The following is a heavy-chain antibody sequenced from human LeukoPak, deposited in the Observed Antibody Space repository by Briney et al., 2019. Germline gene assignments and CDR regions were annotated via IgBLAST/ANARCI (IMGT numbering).Heavy chain of an antibody. CDR2: ISWNSGSI. Sequence: PGRSLRLSCAASGFTFDDYAMHWVRQAPGKGLEWVSGISWNSGSIGYADSVKGRFTISRDNAKNSLYLQMNSLRAEDTAVYYCARGGLDWNYYDSSGYYQSPDAFDIWGQGTMVTVSS. J-gene: IGHJ3*02. D-gene: IGHD3-22*01. V-gene: IGHV3-9*01. CDR1: GFTFDDYA. CDR3: ARGGLDWNYYDSSGYYQSPDAFDI.